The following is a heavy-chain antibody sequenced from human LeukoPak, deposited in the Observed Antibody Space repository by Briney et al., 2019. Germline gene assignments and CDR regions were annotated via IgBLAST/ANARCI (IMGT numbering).Heavy chain of an antibody. V-gene: IGHV3-48*01. CDR3: VRVKGTYFDF. CDR2: ISASGSNI. Sequence: GGSLRLSCAVSGFPFSSYSMNWVRQAPGKGLEWVSYISASGSNIYYLDAMKGRFTVSRDNAMNSLFLQMDRPRAEDTAIYYCVRVKGTYFDFWGQGTLVTVSS. J-gene: IGHJ4*02. CDR1: GFPFSSYS. D-gene: IGHD1-1*01.